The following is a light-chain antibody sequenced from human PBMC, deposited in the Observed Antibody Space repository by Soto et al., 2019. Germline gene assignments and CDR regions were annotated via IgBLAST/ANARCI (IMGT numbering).Light chain of an antibody. CDR1: SRDVGGYNY. J-gene: IGLJ2*01. Sequence: QSALTQPASVSGSPGQSITISCTGTSRDVGGYNYVSWHQQHPGKAPKVIITEVSNRPSGVSNRFSGSKSGNTASLTSSGLQAEDEADYYCSSYIISSTFVVFGGGTKLTVL. CDR2: EVS. CDR3: SSYIISSTFVV. V-gene: IGLV2-14*01.